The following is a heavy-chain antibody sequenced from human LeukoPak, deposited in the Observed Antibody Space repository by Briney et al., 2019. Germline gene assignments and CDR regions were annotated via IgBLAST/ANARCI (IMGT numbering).Heavy chain of an antibody. V-gene: IGHV3-30*02. Sequence: PGGSLRLSCAASGFTFSSYGMHWVRQAPGKGLEWVAFIRYDGSNKYYADSVKGRFTISRDNAKNSLYLQMNSLRAEDTAVYYCAREGAAALLVYWFDPWGQGTLVTVSS. J-gene: IGHJ5*02. CDR1: GFTFSSYG. CDR3: AREGAAALLVYWFDP. D-gene: IGHD6-13*01. CDR2: IRYDGSNK.